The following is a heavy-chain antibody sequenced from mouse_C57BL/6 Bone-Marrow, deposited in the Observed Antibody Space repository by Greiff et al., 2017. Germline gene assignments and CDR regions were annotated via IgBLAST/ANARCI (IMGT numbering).Heavy chain of an antibody. CDR3: ASRWLLAY. Sequence: DVMLVESGGDLVKPGGSLKLSCAASGFTFSSYGMSWVRQTPDKRLEWVATISSGGSYTYYPDSVKGRFTISRDNAKNTLYLQMSSLKSEDTAMYYCASRWLLAYWGQGTTLTVSS. D-gene: IGHD2-3*01. CDR2: ISSGGSYT. CDR1: GFTFSSYG. J-gene: IGHJ2*01. V-gene: IGHV5-6*02.